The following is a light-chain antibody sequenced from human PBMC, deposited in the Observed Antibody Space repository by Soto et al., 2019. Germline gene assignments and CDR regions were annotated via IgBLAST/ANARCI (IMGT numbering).Light chain of an antibody. J-gene: IGLJ3*02. CDR3: ETWDRNPWW. Sequence: QLVLTQSSSASASLGSSVKLTCTLSSGHSSYIIAWHQQQPGKAPRYLMKLEGRGNYNKGSGVPDRFSGSSSGADRYLTFSHLRLEDEVDYYCETWDRNPWWLGGGPKLT. CDR2: LEGRGNY. V-gene: IGLV4-60*01. CDR1: SGHSSYI.